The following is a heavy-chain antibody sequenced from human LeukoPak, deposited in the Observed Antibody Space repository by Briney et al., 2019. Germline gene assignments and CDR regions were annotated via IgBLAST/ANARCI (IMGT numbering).Heavy chain of an antibody. CDR1: GFTFSSYS. CDR3: VRDFRYDSSGYYYYYLDY. J-gene: IGHJ4*02. CDR2: ISSSSSYI. Sequence: GGSLRLSCAASGFTFSSYSMNWVRQAPGKGLEWVSSISSSSSYIYYADSVKGRFTISRDNAKNSLYLQMNSLRAEDTAVYYCVRDFRYDSSGYYYYYLDYWGQGTLVTVSS. D-gene: IGHD3-22*01. V-gene: IGHV3-21*01.